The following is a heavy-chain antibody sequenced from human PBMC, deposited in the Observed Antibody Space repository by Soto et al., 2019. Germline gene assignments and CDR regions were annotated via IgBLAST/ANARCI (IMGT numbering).Heavy chain of an antibody. V-gene: IGHV3-74*01. J-gene: IGHJ4*02. D-gene: IGHD2-15*01. CDR3: ASTVVTGY. Sequence: EVQLVESGGGLVQPGGSLRLSCAVSGFTFSSDWMHWVRQAPGKGLVWVSRINSDGSSTSYADSVKGRSTISRDNAKNTLYLPMNCLRAEDTAVYYCASTVVTGYWGQGTLVTVSS. CDR2: INSDGSST. CDR1: GFTFSSDW.